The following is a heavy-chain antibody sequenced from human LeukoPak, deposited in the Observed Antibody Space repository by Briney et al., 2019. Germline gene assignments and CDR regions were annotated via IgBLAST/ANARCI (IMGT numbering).Heavy chain of an antibody. Sequence: QAGGSLRLSYTASGFTITSYVTSWVRQAPGKGLEWISSLRGGDDSTNYADSVKGRFAISRDNAKNSLYLQMNSLRAEDTAVYYCARGGGSSWSTIGFDYWGQGTLVTVSS. V-gene: IGHV3-23*01. CDR2: LRGGDDST. J-gene: IGHJ4*02. D-gene: IGHD6-13*01. CDR1: GFTITSYV. CDR3: ARGGGSSWSTIGFDY.